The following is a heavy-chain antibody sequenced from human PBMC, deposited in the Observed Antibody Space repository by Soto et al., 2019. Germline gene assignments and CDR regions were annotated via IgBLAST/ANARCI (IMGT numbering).Heavy chain of an antibody. CDR3: AKDAIRGVIFYFGY. Sequence: QVQLVESGGGVVQPGRSLRLSCAASGFTFRSYGMHWVRQAPGKGLEWVAVISSDGSDKYYADSVRGRFTISRDNSKNTLYLQMDSLGAEDTGLYYCAKDAIRGVIFYFGYWGQGTLVTVSS. J-gene: IGHJ4*02. V-gene: IGHV3-30*18. CDR1: GFTFRSYG. D-gene: IGHD3-10*01. CDR2: ISSDGSDK.